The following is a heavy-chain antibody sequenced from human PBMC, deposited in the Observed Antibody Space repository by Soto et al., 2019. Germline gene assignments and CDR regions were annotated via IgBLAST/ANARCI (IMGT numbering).Heavy chain of an antibody. CDR2: VYYTGTT. V-gene: IGHV4-39*02. D-gene: IGHD4-17*01. CDR3: ARLNGVYFLSTYNWFDP. J-gene: IGHJ5*02. CDR1: GGSISSSSYY. Sequence: SETLTLTCNVSGGSISSSSYYWGWFRRPPGKGLVWHGSVYYTGTTYYNPSLKSRVTISVDTSSNHFSLKLTSLTAADTSFDYCARLNGVYFLSTYNWFDPCGKGIQVTV.